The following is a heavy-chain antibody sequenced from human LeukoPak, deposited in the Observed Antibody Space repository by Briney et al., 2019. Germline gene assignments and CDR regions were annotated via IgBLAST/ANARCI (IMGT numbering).Heavy chain of an antibody. J-gene: IGHJ4*02. CDR2: ITSDGGSI. Sequence: GGSLRLSCSASRFTFSNFNMHWVRQAPGKGLQFVSGITSDGGSIDYADSVRGRFTISRDNSKNTLYLQMNRLRPEDTAVYYCARGTVTAPDYWGQGTLVTVSS. CDR1: RFTFSNFN. CDR3: ARGTVTAPDY. D-gene: IGHD2-21*02. V-gene: IGHV3-64D*08.